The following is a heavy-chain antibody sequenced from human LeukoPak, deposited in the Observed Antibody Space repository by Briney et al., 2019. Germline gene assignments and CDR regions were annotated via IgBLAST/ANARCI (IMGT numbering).Heavy chain of an antibody. J-gene: IGHJ4*02. CDR3: AREDDWNYADY. CDR2: IKQDGSEK. Sequence: PGGSLRLSCAASGFTFSNYWMSWVRQAPGKGLEWVANIKQDGSEKYYVNSVKGRFTISRDNAKNSLYLQMNSLRAEDTAIYYCAREDDWNYADYWGQGTLVTVSS. CDR1: GFTFSNYW. V-gene: IGHV3-7*01. D-gene: IGHD1-7*01.